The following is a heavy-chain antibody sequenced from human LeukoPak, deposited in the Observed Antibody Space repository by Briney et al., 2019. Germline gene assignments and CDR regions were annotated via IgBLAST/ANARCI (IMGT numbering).Heavy chain of an antibody. V-gene: IGHV3-53*01. CDR2: IYTGGST. CDR3: AGVQPDYYDSSGYQAYYFDY. CDR1: GFTVSSNY. Sequence: GGSLRLSCAASGFTVSSNYMSWVRQAPGKGLEWVSVIYTGGSTYYADSVKGRFTISRDNSKNTLYLQMNSLRAEDTAVYYCAGVQPDYYDSSGYQAYYFDYWGQGTLVTVSS. D-gene: IGHD3-22*01. J-gene: IGHJ4*02.